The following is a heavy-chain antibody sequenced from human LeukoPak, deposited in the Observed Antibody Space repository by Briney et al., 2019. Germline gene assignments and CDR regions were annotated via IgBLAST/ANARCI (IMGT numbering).Heavy chain of an antibody. CDR2: INSDGSSI. D-gene: IGHD3-3*01. J-gene: IGHJ4*02. CDR3: VRGYEG. Sequence: GGSLRLSCAASGFSFSSYWMHWVRQAPGKGLVWVSRINSDGSSISYADSVRGRFTISRDNAKNTLYPQTNSLRAEDTAVYYCVRGYEGWGQGTLVTVSS. CDR1: GFSFSSYW. V-gene: IGHV3-74*01.